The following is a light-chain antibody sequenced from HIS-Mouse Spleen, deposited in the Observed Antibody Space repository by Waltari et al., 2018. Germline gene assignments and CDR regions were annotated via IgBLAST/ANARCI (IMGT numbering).Light chain of an antibody. CDR3: QQYGSSPPYT. V-gene: IGKV3-20*01. Sequence: EIVLTQSPGTLSLSPGERATLPCRASQSVSSSYLAWYQQKPGQAPRLPIYGASSRATGIPDRFSGSGSGTDFTLTISRLEPEDFAVYYCQQYGSSPPYTFGQGTKLEIK. CDR2: GAS. J-gene: IGKJ2*01. CDR1: QSVSSSY.